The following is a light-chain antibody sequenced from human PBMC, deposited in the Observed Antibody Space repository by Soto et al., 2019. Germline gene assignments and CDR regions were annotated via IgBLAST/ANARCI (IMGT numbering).Light chain of an antibody. J-gene: IGLJ1*01. Sequence: QSALTQSPSVSGAPGQRVSISCTGTSSNIGPGFDVHWYQQLPATAPKLLIYGNNNRPSGVPDRFSGSKSGTSASLAITGLQAEDEADYYCQSYDTSLSGGSVFGTGTKVTVL. CDR2: GNN. CDR1: SSNIGPGFD. V-gene: IGLV1-40*01. CDR3: QSYDTSLSGGSV.